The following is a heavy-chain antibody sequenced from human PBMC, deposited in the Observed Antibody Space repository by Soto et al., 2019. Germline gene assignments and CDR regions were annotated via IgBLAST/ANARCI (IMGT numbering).Heavy chain of an antibody. CDR1: GFTFSSYA. CDR3: AKDLRIAVAGTDYFDS. V-gene: IGHV3-23*01. Sequence: PGGSLRLSCAASGFTFSSYAMSWVRQTPGKGLEWVSTLSGSGGTTYYADSVKGQFTISRDNSKSTLYLQMNSLRAEDTAVYYCAKDLRIAVAGTDYFDSWGQGTLVTVSS. CDR2: LSGSGGTT. J-gene: IGHJ4*02. D-gene: IGHD6-19*01.